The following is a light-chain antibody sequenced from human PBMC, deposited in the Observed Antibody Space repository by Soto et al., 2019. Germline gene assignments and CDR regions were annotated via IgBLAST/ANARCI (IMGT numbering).Light chain of an antibody. Sequence: EIVLTQSPATLSLSPGERATLSCRASQSVSSYLAWYQQKPGQAPRLLIYDASNRATGIPARFSGSGSGTDLPLTISSLEPEEFAVYYCQQRSNGLTFGGGTKVEIK. V-gene: IGKV3-11*01. CDR1: QSVSSY. CDR3: QQRSNGLT. J-gene: IGKJ4*01. CDR2: DAS.